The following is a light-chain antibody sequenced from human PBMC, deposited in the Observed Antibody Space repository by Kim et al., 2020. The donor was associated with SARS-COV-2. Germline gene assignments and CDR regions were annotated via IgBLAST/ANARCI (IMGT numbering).Light chain of an antibody. Sequence: VSPGQTARITCSGDALPKEYAYWYQQKPGQAPVLVIYKDSERPSGIPERFSGSSSGTTVTLTISGVQAEDEADYYCQSADSSGTYVFGTGTKVTVL. CDR1: ALPKEY. CDR3: QSADSSGTYV. V-gene: IGLV3-25*03. J-gene: IGLJ1*01. CDR2: KDS.